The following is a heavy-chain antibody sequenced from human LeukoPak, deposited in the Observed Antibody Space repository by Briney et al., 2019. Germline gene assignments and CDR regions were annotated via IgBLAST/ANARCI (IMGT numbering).Heavy chain of an antibody. V-gene: IGHV1-2*06. CDR1: GYTFTGYC. CDR3: ARSTGTPDY. CDR2: INPNSGGT. J-gene: IGHJ4*02. Sequence: SVTLSCTASGYTFTGYCMHWVRQAPGQGLEWMGRINPNSGGTNYAQKFQGRVTITRDTSISTAYMELRRLSSDDTAVYYCARSTGTPDYWGQGTLVTVSS. D-gene: IGHD1/OR15-1a*01.